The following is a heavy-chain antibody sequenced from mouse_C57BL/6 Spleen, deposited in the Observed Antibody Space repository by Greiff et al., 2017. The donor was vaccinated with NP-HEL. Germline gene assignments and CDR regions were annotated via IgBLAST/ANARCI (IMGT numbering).Heavy chain of an antibody. D-gene: IGHD1-1*01. CDR3: ARGVLRYNAMDY. CDR2: IHPNSGST. J-gene: IGHJ4*01. V-gene: IGHV1-64*01. Sequence: QVQLQQPGAELVKPGASVKLSCKASGYTFTSYWMHWVKQRPGQGLEWIGMIHPNSGSTNYNAKFKSKATLTVAKSSSTAYMQLSSLTSEDSAVYYCARGVLRYNAMDYWGQGTSVTVSS. CDR1: GYTFTSYW.